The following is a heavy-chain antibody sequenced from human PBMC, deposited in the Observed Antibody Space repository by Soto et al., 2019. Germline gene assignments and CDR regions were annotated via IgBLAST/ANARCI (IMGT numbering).Heavy chain of an antibody. J-gene: IGHJ4*02. CDR3: ARLGGGNTVVVAPFDY. CDR2: IYPGDSDT. Sequence: GESLKISCKGSGYSFTSYGIGWVRQRPGKGLEGMGIIYPGDSDTRYRPSFQGQVPIPEHKAISTAYLQWSRLQASNTAIYYCARLGGGNTVVVAPFDYWGPGTLVTVSS. D-gene: IGHD2-15*01. V-gene: IGHV5-51*01. CDR1: GYSFTSYG.